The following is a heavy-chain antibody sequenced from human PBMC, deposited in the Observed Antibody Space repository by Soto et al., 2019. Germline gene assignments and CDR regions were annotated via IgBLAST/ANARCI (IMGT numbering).Heavy chain of an antibody. CDR1: GFTVGSAY. CDR3: ARDPWVGDIGDY. J-gene: IGHJ4*02. D-gene: IGHD4-17*01. Sequence: DVQLVESGGGLVLRGESLRLSCAASGFTVGSAYMSWVRQAPGKGLEWVAGIYSGGNTYYADSVKGRFTISRDTSKNRLYLQMXSLRAEDAAIYYCARDPWVGDIGDYWGQGTLVTVSS. CDR2: IYSGGNT. V-gene: IGHV3-66*01.